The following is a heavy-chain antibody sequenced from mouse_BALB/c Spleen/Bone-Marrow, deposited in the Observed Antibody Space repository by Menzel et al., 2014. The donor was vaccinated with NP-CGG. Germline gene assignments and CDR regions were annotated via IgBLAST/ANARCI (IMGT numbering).Heavy chain of an antibody. D-gene: IGHD4-1*01. CDR3: ARRGTGVDY. Sequence: VQLQQSGAELVRPGTSVKISCKASGYTFTNYWLGWVKRRPGHGLEWIGDIYPGGGYTNYNEEFKGKATLTADTSSSTAYMQLSSLTSEDSAVYFCARRGTGVDYWGQGTTLTVSS. CDR2: IYPGGGYT. CDR1: GYTFTNYW. V-gene: IGHV1-63*02. J-gene: IGHJ2*01.